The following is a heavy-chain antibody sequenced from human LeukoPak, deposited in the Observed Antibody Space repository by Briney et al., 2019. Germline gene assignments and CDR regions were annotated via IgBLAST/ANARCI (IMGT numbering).Heavy chain of an antibody. V-gene: IGHV1-2*02. J-gene: IGHJ4*02. Sequence: ASVKVSCKASGYTFTNYAITWVRQAPGQGLEWMGWINPNNGATKVAQKFQGRVTMTRDTSISTAYMELSSLESDDTAVYYCAGGSGIVGARVKFWGQGTLVTVSS. D-gene: IGHD1-26*01. CDR3: AGGSGIVGARVKF. CDR1: GYTFTNYA. CDR2: INPNNGAT.